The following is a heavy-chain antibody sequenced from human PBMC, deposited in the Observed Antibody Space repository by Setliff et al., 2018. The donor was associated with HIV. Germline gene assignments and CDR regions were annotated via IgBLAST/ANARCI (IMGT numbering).Heavy chain of an antibody. D-gene: IGHD3-22*01. CDR1: GGSISSGGFY. Sequence: SETLSLTCTVTGGSISSGGFYWTWIRQHPGKGLKWIGYIYTTGSTNYNPSLKSRVTMSVDTSKNQFSLRLTSVTAADTAVYFCARLRITMIMMLNYFDYWGRGTLVTVSS. CDR3: ARLRITMIMMLNYFDY. CDR2: IYTTGST. V-gene: IGHV4-61*08. J-gene: IGHJ4*02.